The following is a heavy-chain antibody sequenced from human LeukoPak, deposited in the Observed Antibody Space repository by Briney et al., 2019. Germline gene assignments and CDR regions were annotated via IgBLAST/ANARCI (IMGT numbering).Heavy chain of an antibody. D-gene: IGHD3-22*01. V-gene: IGHV1-69*06. J-gene: IGHJ3*02. Sequence: SVKVFCKASRGTFSSYAISWVRQAPGQGLDWMEGFIPSLGTANYAQKFQGRVTITADKSTSTAYMELSSLRSEDTAVYYCARDRRIYYYDSSGYHHDAFDIWGQGTMVTVSS. CDR2: FIPSLGTA. CDR3: ARDRRIYYYDSSGYHHDAFDI. CDR1: RGTFSSYA.